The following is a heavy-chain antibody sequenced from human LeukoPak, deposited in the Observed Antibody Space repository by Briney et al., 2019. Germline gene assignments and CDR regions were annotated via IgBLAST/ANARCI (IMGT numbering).Heavy chain of an antibody. CDR2: IYHSGST. D-gene: IGHD3-22*01. V-gene: IGHV4-38-2*02. J-gene: IGHJ4*02. Sequence: SETLSLTCTVSGYSVSSGYYWGWIRQPPGKGLEWIGSIYHSGSTYYNPSLKSRVTISVDTSKNQFSLKLSSVTAADTAVYYCARVGGPGYYDSSCFDYWGQGTLVTVSS. CDR1: GYSVSSGYY. CDR3: ARVGGPGYYDSSCFDY.